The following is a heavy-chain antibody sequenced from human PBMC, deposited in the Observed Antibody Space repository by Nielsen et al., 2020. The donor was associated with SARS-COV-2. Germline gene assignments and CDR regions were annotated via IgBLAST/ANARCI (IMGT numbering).Heavy chain of an antibody. V-gene: IGHV3-21*04. J-gene: IGHJ4*02. CDR1: GFTFSSYS. D-gene: IGHD3-22*01. CDR3: AKMVSGGYYFDF. Sequence: GESLKISCAASGFTFSSYSMNWVRQAPGKGLEWVSSISSSSSYIYYADSVKGRFTISRDNSKNTLYLETNSLRAEDTAIYYCAKMVSGGYYFDFWGQGILVSVSS. CDR2: ISSSSSYI.